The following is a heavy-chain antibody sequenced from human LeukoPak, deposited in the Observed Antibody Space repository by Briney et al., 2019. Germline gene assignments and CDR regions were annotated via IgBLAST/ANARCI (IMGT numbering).Heavy chain of an antibody. CDR2: INPSGGST. Sequence: GASVKVSCKASGYTFTSYYMHWVRQAPGQGLEWMGIINPSGGSTSYAQKFQGRVTMTRDTSTSTVYMELSSLRSEDTAVYYCAREPVVPAAILSFWFDPWGQGTLVTVSS. D-gene: IGHD2-2*01. V-gene: IGHV1-46*01. J-gene: IGHJ5*02. CDR1: GYTFTSYY. CDR3: AREPVVPAAILSFWFDP.